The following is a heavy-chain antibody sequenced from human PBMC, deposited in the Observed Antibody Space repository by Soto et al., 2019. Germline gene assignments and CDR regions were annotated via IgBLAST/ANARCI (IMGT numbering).Heavy chain of an antibody. CDR1: GDSVSSNGVA. V-gene: IGHV6-1*01. CDR3: ARGRKRAFDY. Sequence: QVQLQQSGPVLMKPSQTLSLTCAISGDSVSSNGVAWNWIRQSPSRGLEWLGRTYYASKWNNNYSTSVKSRITINPDTSKNQFSLQLHFVTPEDTAVYYCARGRKRAFDYWGQGTLVTVSS. J-gene: IGHJ4*02. CDR2: TYYASKWNN.